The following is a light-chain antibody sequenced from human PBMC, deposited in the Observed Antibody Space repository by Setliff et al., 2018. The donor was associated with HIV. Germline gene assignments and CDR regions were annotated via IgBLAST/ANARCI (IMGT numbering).Light chain of an antibody. CDR2: EVT. V-gene: IGLV2-23*02. J-gene: IGLJ1*01. CDR1: SGDVGTYNL. Sequence: QSALTQPASVSGSPGQAITISCTGTSGDVGTYNLVSWYQQHPGKAPQLIIYEVTKRTSGVSARFSGSKSGNTASLIISGLQAEDEADYYCCSYTGSDTIDVFGTGTKVTVL. CDR3: CSYTGSDTIDV.